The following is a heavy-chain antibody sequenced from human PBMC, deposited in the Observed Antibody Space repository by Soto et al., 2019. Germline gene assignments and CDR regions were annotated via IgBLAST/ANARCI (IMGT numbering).Heavy chain of an antibody. CDR2: INPSGGST. Sequence: GASAEVSCKESGYTFTSCYMHWVRQEHGQGLEWMGIINPSGGSTSYAQKFQGRVTMTRDTSTSTVYMELSSLRSEDTAVYYCAREVYCGGECYSAGYFDYWGQGTLVTVSS. CDR3: AREVYCGGECYSAGYFDY. J-gene: IGHJ4*02. CDR1: GYTFTSCY. D-gene: IGHD2-21*01. V-gene: IGHV1-46*01.